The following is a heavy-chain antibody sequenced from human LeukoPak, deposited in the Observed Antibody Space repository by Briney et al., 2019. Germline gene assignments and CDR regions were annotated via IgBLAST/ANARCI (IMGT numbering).Heavy chain of an antibody. CDR3: ARGSHTSDILTGYRKNWFDP. CDR2: IYYSGST. J-gene: IGHJ5*02. Sequence: KPSETLSLTCTVSGGSISSRPYSWGWIRQPPGKGLEWIGYIYYSGSTNYNPSLKSRVTISVDTSKNQFSLKLSSVTAADTAVYYCARGSHTSDILTGYRKNWFDPWGQGTLVTVSS. CDR1: GGSISSRPYS. D-gene: IGHD3-9*01. V-gene: IGHV4-61*01.